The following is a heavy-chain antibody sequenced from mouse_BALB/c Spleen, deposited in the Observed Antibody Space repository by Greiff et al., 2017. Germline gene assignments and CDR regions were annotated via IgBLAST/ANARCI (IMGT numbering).Heavy chain of an antibody. D-gene: IGHD1-1*01. V-gene: IGHV5-17*02. CDR1: GFTFSSFG. Sequence: EVKVVESGGGLVQPGGSRKLSCAASGFTFSSFGMHWVRQAPEKGLEWVAYISSGSSTIYYADTVKGRFTISRDNPKNTLFLQMTSLRSEDTAMYYCARSGLLRFDYWGQGTTLTVSS. CDR3: ARSGLLRFDY. J-gene: IGHJ2*01. CDR2: ISSGSSTI.